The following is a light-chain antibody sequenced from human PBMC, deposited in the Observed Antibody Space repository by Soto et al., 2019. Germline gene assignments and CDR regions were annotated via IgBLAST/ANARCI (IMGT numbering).Light chain of an antibody. V-gene: IGKV3D-11*01. Sequence: EIVLTQSPATLSLSPGERATLSCRASQGVSSYLAWYQQKPGQAPRLLIYDASNRATGIPARFSGSGPGTDVTLTISSLEPEDFAVYYCQQRSNWHPLTFGGGTKVEIK. CDR3: QQRSNWHPLT. CDR1: QGVSSY. J-gene: IGKJ4*01. CDR2: DAS.